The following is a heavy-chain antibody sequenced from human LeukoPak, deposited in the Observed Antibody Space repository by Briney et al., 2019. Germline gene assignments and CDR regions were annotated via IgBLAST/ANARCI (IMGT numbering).Heavy chain of an antibody. CDR3: ARIGPVGMATMFDY. J-gene: IGHJ4*02. V-gene: IGHV3-74*01. CDR1: GFTFRSYW. Sequence: PGGSLRLSCAASGFTFRSYWMHWVRQAPGKGLVWVSRINSDGSSISYADSVKGRFTISRDSAKNTLYLQMNSLRAEDTAVYYCARIGPVGMATMFDYWGQGTLVSVSS. D-gene: IGHD5-24*01. CDR2: INSDGSSI.